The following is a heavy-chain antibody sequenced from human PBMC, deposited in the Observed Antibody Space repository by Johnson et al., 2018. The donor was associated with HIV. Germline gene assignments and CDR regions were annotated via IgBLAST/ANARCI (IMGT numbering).Heavy chain of an antibody. Sequence: QVQLVESGGGVVQPGKSLRLSCAASGFTFSSYPMHWVRQAPGKGLEWVAVIWYDGSNKYYADSVKGRFTISRDNSKNTLYLQMNSLRAEDTAVYYCTKGRIFGVVMEAFDIWGQGTMVTVSS. V-gene: IGHV3-33*06. CDR1: GFTFSSYP. J-gene: IGHJ3*02. CDR2: IWYDGSNK. CDR3: TKGRIFGVVMEAFDI. D-gene: IGHD3-3*01.